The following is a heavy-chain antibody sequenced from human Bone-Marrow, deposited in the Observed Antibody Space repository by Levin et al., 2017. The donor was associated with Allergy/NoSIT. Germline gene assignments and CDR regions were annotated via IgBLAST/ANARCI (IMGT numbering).Heavy chain of an antibody. D-gene: IGHD3-22*01. CDR1: GFTFSSFD. Sequence: TGGSLRLSCAASGFTFSSFDFHWVRQATGEGLEWVSSISSDGKKYYADSVRGRFTISREDSKNSLYLQMNSLRAGDTALYYCARLNFYDGSGYDFWGQGTLVTVSS. CDR2: ISSDGKK. CDR3: ARLNFYDGSGYDF. J-gene: IGHJ4*02. V-gene: IGHV3-13*01.